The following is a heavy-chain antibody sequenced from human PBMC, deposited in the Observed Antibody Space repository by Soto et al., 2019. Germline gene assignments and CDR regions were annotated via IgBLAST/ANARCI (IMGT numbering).Heavy chain of an antibody. CDR3: AREKEYYYDSSGPRGDAFDI. V-gene: IGHV3-48*01. D-gene: IGHD3-22*01. CDR1: GFTFSSYS. J-gene: IGHJ3*02. CDR2: ISSSSSTI. Sequence: EVQLVESGGGLVQPGGSLRLSCAASGFTFSSYSMNWVRQAPGKGLEWVSDISSSSSTIYYADSVKGRFTISRDNAKNSLYMQMNSLRAEETAVYYCAREKEYYYDSSGPRGDAFDIWGQGTMVTVSS.